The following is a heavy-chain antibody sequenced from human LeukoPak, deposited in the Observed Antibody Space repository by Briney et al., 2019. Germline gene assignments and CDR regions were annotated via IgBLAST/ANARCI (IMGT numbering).Heavy chain of an antibody. V-gene: IGHV4-59*01. D-gene: IGHD6-13*01. Sequence: SETLSLTCTVSGGSISSYYWSWIRQPPGKGLEWIGYIYYSGSTNYSPSLKSRVTISVGTSKNQFSLKLSSVTAADTAVYYCARGSSWYYFDYWGQGTLVTVSS. CDR3: ARGSSWYYFDY. CDR1: GGSISSYY. CDR2: IYYSGST. J-gene: IGHJ4*02.